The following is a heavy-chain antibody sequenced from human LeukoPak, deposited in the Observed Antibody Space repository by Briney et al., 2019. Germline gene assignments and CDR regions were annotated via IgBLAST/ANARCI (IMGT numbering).Heavy chain of an antibody. CDR3: AKAGGYCSSTSCYLFD. Sequence: GGSLRLSCAASGFTFSRYAMNWVRQAPGKGLEWVSSMSPNGGSTYYADSVKGRFTISRDNSKNTLYLQMNSLRAEDTAVYYCAKAGGYCSSTSCYLFDWGQGTLVTVSS. CDR1: GFTFSRYA. J-gene: IGHJ4*02. V-gene: IGHV3-23*01. D-gene: IGHD2-2*01. CDR2: MSPNGGST.